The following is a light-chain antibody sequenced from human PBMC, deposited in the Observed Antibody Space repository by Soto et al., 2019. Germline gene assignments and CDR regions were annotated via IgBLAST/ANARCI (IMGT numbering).Light chain of an antibody. J-gene: IGLJ2*01. V-gene: IGLV2-14*01. CDR2: DVS. CDR1: GSDVGGYNY. Sequence: QSVLTQPASVSGSPGQSITISCTGTGSDVGGYNYVSWYQQHPGKAPKLMIYDVSNRPSGVSNRFSGSKSGNTASLTISGLQAEDEADYYCSSYTSSSTVVFGGGTKVTV. CDR3: SSYTSSSTVV.